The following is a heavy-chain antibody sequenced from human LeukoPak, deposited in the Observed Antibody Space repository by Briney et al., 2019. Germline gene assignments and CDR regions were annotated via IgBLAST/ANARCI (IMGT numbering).Heavy chain of an antibody. Sequence: SETLSLTCAVYGGSFSGYYWSWIRQPPGKGLEWIGEINHSGSTNYNPSLKSRVTISVDTSKNQFSLKLSSVTAADTAVYYCASTPIYDSSGYYYYFDYWGRGTLVTVSS. V-gene: IGHV4-34*01. J-gene: IGHJ4*01. CDR3: ASTPIYDSSGYYYYFDY. CDR2: INHSGST. D-gene: IGHD3-22*01. CDR1: GGSFSGYY.